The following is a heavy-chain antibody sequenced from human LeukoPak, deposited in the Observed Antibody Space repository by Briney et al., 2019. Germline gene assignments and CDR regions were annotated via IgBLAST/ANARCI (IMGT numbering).Heavy chain of an antibody. Sequence: SETLSLTCTVSGYSISSDYYWGWIRQPPGKGLEWIGSIHHSGSTNYNPSLKSRVTISVDTSKNQFSLKLSSVTAADTAVYYCARGPFITMVRGNWFDPWGQGTLVTVSS. CDR1: GYSISSDYY. CDR3: ARGPFITMVRGNWFDP. V-gene: IGHV4-38-2*02. D-gene: IGHD3-10*01. CDR2: IHHSGST. J-gene: IGHJ5*02.